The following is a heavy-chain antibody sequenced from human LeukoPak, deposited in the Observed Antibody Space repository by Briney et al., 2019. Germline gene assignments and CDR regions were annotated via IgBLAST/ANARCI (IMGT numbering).Heavy chain of an antibody. D-gene: IGHD3-3*01. CDR2: INHSGST. Sequence: PSETLSLTCTVSGGSISSSSYYWGWIRQPPGKGLEWIGEINHSGSTNYNPSLKSRVTISVDTSKNQFSLKLSSVTAADTAVYYCASLVYDFWSGYSDYWGQGTLVTVSS. CDR3: ASLVYDFWSGYSDY. V-gene: IGHV4-39*07. J-gene: IGHJ4*02. CDR1: GGSISSSSYY.